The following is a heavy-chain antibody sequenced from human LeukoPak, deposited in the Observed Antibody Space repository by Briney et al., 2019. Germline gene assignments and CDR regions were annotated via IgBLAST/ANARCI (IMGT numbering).Heavy chain of an antibody. Sequence: LWASVKVSCKASGGTFSSYAISWVRQAPGQGLEWMGRIIPILGIANYAQKFQGRVTITADKSTSTAYMELSSMRSEDTAVYYCPRVLHLGSWFDPWGQGTLVTVSS. CDR1: GGTFSSYA. V-gene: IGHV1-69*04. CDR2: IIPILGIA. J-gene: IGHJ5*02. CDR3: PRVLHLGSWFDP. D-gene: IGHD2-8*02.